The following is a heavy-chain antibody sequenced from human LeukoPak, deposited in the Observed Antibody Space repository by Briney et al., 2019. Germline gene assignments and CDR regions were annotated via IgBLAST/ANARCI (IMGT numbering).Heavy chain of an antibody. Sequence: GGSLRLSCAASEFTFSSYAMHWVRQAAGKGLEWVAAISYDGSNKYYADSVKGRFTISRDNSKNTLYLQMNSLRVEDTAVYYCARGQFRFSDYDSSGFDYWGQGTLVTVSS. CDR1: EFTFSSYA. CDR3: ARGQFRFSDYDSSGFDY. D-gene: IGHD3-22*01. V-gene: IGHV3-30*04. J-gene: IGHJ4*02. CDR2: ISYDGSNK.